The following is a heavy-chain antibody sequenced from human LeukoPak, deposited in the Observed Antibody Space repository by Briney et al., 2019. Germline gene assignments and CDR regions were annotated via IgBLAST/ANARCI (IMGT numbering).Heavy chain of an antibody. D-gene: IGHD3-9*01. J-gene: IGHJ6*03. CDR2: ISSSGSTT. Sequence: PGGSLRLSCAASGFTFNSYEMNWVRQAPGKGLEWISHISSSGSTTYYADSVKGRFTISRDNAKNSLYLQTKSLRAEDTAVYYCARGILTGYLDVWGKGTTVTISS. V-gene: IGHV3-48*03. CDR1: GFTFNSYE. CDR3: ARGILTGYLDV.